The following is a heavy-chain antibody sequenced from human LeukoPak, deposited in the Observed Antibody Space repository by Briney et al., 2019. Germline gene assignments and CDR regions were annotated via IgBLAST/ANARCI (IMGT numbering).Heavy chain of an antibody. CDR3: ARTSPGVVTAFDYYGLDV. D-gene: IGHD3-3*01. CDR2: ISYSGNT. V-gene: IGHV4-31*03. CDR1: DGSISSGGYY. J-gene: IGHJ6*02. Sequence: SETLSLTCTVSDGSISSGGYYWSWIRQHPGKGLEWIGYISYSGNTYYNPSLKSRVTISVDTSKSQFSLRLNSVTAADTAVYYCARTSPGVVTAFDYYGLDVWGQGTTVTVSS.